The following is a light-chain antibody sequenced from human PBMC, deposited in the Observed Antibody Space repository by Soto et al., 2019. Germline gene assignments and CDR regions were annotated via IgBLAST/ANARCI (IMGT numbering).Light chain of an antibody. V-gene: IGKV3-15*01. Sequence: EIVMTQSPATLSVSPGERATLSCRASQSVSSNLAGYQQKPRQAPRLLIYGASTRATGIPARFSGSGSGTEFTLTISSLQSEDFSVYYCQQYNSWPPWTFGQGTKVEIK. J-gene: IGKJ1*01. CDR2: GAS. CDR1: QSVSSN. CDR3: QQYNSWPPWT.